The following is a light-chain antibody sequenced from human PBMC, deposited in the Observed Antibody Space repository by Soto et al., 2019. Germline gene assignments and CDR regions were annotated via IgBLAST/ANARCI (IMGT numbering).Light chain of an antibody. CDR1: QTVGGNY. CDR3: QRYGSSPPT. J-gene: IGKJ1*01. V-gene: IGKV3-20*01. Sequence: VLTQSPGTLSLSPGDRAALSCRASQTVGGNYLAWYQQKPGQAPRLFIFDASSRADGIPDRFSGRGSGTDFTLTISRLEPEDFAVYFCQRYGSSPPTFGQGTKVEVK. CDR2: DAS.